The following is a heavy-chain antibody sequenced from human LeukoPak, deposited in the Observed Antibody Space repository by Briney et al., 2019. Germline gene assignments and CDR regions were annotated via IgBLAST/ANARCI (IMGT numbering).Heavy chain of an antibody. D-gene: IGHD1-20*01. Sequence: GGSLRLSCAASGFTFSSYSMTWVRQAPGKGLEWVSSISSSSSYIYYADSVKGRFTISRDNAKNSLYLQMNSLRAEDTAVYYCARDAGNWNQMNAFDIWGQGTMVTVSS. CDR1: GFTFSSYS. CDR3: ARDAGNWNQMNAFDI. J-gene: IGHJ3*02. CDR2: ISSSSSYI. V-gene: IGHV3-21*01.